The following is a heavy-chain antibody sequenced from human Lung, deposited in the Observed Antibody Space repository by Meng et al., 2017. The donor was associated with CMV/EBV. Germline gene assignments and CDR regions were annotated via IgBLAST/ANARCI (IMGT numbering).Heavy chain of an antibody. Sequence: GESLKISCAASGFTFSSYAMSWVRQAPGKRLEWVSAISGSGGSTYYADSVKGRFTISRDNSKNTLYLQMNSLRAEDTAVYYCAKDRGEGDAIAWFGYYYYGMEVWXQGTXVTVSS. CDR2: ISGSGGST. V-gene: IGHV3-23*01. D-gene: IGHD3-10*01. CDR1: GFTFSSYA. CDR3: AKDRGEGDAIAWFGYYYYGMEV. J-gene: IGHJ6*02.